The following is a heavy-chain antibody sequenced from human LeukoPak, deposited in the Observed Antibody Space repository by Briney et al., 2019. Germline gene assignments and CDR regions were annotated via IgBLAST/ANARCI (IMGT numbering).Heavy chain of an antibody. CDR2: IYHTGNT. D-gene: IGHD6-6*01. Sequence: ASETLSLTCAVSGYSISSGYYWAWLRPPPGRGREGIANIYHTGNTYYNPSLNSRVTMSVDTSENQFSLRLSSVTAADTAVYYCARAGGSSSPYYYYYIDVWGKGTTVSVSS. J-gene: IGHJ6*03. CDR3: ARAGGSSSPYYYYYIDV. CDR1: GYSISSGYY. V-gene: IGHV4-38-2*01.